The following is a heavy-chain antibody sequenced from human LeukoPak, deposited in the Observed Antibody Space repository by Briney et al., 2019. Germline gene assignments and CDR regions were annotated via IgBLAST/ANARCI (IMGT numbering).Heavy chain of an antibody. CDR3: ARADWDTAMIDY. V-gene: IGHV3-21*01. Sequence: GGSLRLSCAASGFTFYDYGMTWVRQAPGKGLEWVSSISSSSSYIYYADSVKGRFTISRDNAKNSLYLQMNSLRAEDTAVYYCARADWDTAMIDYWGQGTLVTVSS. J-gene: IGHJ4*02. D-gene: IGHD5-18*01. CDR2: ISSSSSYI. CDR1: GFTFYDYG.